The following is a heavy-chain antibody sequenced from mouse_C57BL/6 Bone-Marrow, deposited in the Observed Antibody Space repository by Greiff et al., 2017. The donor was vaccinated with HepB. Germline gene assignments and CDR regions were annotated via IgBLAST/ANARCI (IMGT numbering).Heavy chain of an antibody. CDR2: IDPSDSYT. V-gene: IGHV1-50*01. J-gene: IGHJ4*01. D-gene: IGHD2-2*01. CDR1: GYTFTSYW. CDR3: ARFAYGYGAMDY. Sequence: QVHVKQPGAELVKPGASVKLSCKASGYTFTSYWMQWVKQRPGQGLEWIGEIDPSDSYTNYNQKFKGKATLTVDTSSSTAYMQLSSLTSEDSAVYYCARFAYGYGAMDYWGQGTSVTVSS.